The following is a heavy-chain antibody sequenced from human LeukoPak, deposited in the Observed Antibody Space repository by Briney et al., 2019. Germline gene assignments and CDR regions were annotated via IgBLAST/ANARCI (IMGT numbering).Heavy chain of an antibody. CDR2: ISYDGSNK. CDR3: AKGSHRIQLWLRGENFGY. V-gene: IGHV3-30*18. Sequence: GRSLRLSCAASGFTFSSYGMHWVRQAPGKGLEWVAVISYDGSNKYYADSVKGRFTISRDNSKNTLYLQMNSLRAEDTAVYYCAKGSHRIQLWLRGENFGYWGQGTLVTVSS. D-gene: IGHD5-18*01. CDR1: GFTFSSYG. J-gene: IGHJ4*02.